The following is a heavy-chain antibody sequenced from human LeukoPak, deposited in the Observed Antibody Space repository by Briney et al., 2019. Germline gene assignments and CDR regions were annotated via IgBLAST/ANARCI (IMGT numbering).Heavy chain of an antibody. CDR3: ATALYCSGGSCQQDY. Sequence: ASVTVSFKVSGYTLTELSMHWVRQAPGKGLEWMGGFDPEDGETIYAQKFQGRVTMTEDTSTDTAYMELSSLRSEVTAVYYCATALYCSGGSCQQDYWGQGTLVTVSS. J-gene: IGHJ4*02. CDR2: FDPEDGET. V-gene: IGHV1-24*01. CDR1: GYTLTELS. D-gene: IGHD2-15*01.